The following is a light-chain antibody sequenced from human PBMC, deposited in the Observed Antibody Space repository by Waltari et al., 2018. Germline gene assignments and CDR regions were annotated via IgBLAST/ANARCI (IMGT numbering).Light chain of an antibody. V-gene: IGLV1-51*01. CDR2: DTP. CDR1: SSTIGDNY. CDR3: GTWDSSLSAAV. J-gene: IGLJ2*01. Sequence: QSVLTQPPSVSASPGQKVTISCHGSSSTIGDNYVSWYQQLPGTAPKLLIYDTPKRPSGIPALFSGSKSGTSATLGITGLQTGDEADYYCGTWDSSLSAAVFGGGTKLTVL.